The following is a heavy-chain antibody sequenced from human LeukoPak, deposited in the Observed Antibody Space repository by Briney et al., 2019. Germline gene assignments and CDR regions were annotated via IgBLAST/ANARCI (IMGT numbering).Heavy chain of an antibody. CDR1: GYTFTGYY. D-gene: IGHD6-19*01. J-gene: IGHJ4*02. Sequence: VASVKVSCKASGYTFTGYYMHWVRQAPGQGLEWMGRINPNSGGTNYAQKFQGRVTMTRDTSISTAYMELSRLRSDDTAVYYCVRDWQWPEGDYWGQGTLVTVSS. CDR2: INPNSGGT. CDR3: VRDWQWPEGDY. V-gene: IGHV1-2*06.